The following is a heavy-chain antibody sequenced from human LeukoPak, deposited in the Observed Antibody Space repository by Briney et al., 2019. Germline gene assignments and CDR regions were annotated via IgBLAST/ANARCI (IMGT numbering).Heavy chain of an antibody. J-gene: IGHJ5*02. D-gene: IGHD3-16*01. CDR3: ARGHYGLDP. CDR2: LYISGST. Sequence: SETLSLTCTVSGASISSYYYNWIRQTAGRGLEWIGRLYISGSTDYNPSLQSRVAISVDTSKNHFSLKLRSVTAADTAMYYCARGHYGLDPWGQGTLVTVSS. V-gene: IGHV4-4*07. CDR1: GASISSYY.